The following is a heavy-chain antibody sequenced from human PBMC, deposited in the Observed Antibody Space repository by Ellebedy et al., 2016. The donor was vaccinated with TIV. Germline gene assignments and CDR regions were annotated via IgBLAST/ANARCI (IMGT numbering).Heavy chain of an antibody. J-gene: IGHJ3*02. Sequence: PSETLSLTCTVSGGSISSSSYYWGWIRQPPGKGLEWVSNINQDGRGKYDVDSVKGRFTISRDNAKESLYLQMNSRRAEDTAIYYGATDGSYGDYRSPAQAFVIWGLGTLVTVSS. CDR2: INQDGRGK. CDR1: GGSISSSSYY. D-gene: IGHD4-17*01. V-gene: IGHV3-7*03. CDR3: ATDGSYGDYRSPAQAFVI.